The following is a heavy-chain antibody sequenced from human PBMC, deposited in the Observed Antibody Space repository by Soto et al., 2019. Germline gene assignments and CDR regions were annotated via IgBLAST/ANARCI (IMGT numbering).Heavy chain of an antibody. D-gene: IGHD2-21*02. Sequence: SETLSLTCGVSGGTVASSHWWSWVRHSPGRGLEWIGNVYHTGDTNFNPSLQSRVTFSVDKSNNQFSLRLTSVTAADTAVYFCAREIVTAGGNNYFDPWGPGTLVTVSS. V-gene: IGHV4-4*02. CDR2: VYHTGDT. J-gene: IGHJ5*02. CDR1: GGTVASSHW. CDR3: AREIVTAGGNNYFDP.